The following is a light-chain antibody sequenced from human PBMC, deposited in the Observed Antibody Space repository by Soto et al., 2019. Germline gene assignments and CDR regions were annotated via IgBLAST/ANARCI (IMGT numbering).Light chain of an antibody. V-gene: IGLV1-44*01. Sequence: QPVLTQPPSASGTPGQRVTISCSGSNSNIGSNTVNWYQQLPGTAPKLLIYSNNQRPSGVPDRFSGSKSGTSASLAISGLQSEDEXDYYCAAWDDSLIAFGVFGGGTKLTVL. CDR1: NSNIGSNT. J-gene: IGLJ3*02. CDR2: SNN. CDR3: AAWDDSLIAFGV.